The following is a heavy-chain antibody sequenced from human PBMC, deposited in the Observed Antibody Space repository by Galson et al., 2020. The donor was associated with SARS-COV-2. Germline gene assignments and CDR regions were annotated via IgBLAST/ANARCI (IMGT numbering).Heavy chain of an antibody. Sequence: SETLSLTCSVSGGSISSGPYYWTWIRQHPGKGLEWIGYIYYSGSTYYNPSLKRQITISGDTSKNQFSLKLNSVTAADTAVYYCARAENLYYYNGIDVWGQGTTVTVSS. J-gene: IGHJ6*02. CDR2: IYYSGST. CDR1: GGSISSGPYY. CDR3: ARAENLYYYNGIDV. V-gene: IGHV4-31*02.